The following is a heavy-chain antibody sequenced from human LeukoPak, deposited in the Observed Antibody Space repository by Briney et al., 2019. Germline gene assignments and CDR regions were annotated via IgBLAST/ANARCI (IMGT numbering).Heavy chain of an antibody. CDR1: GDSITATSYY. CDR2: IYYSGVV. V-gene: IGHV4-39*01. J-gene: IGHJ5*02. CDR3: ARQIRYTYDPSWFHP. D-gene: IGHD2-2*02. Sequence: PSETLSLTCSVSGDSITATSYYWAWIRQPPGKGLEWIGSIYYSGVVNYDPSLQSRVTISVDTSKNQFSLSLSSVTAAVTAVYYCARQIRYTYDPSWFHPWGQGTLVTVFS.